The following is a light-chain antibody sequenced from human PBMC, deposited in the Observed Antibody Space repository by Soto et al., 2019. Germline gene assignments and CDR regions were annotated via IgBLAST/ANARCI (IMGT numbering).Light chain of an antibody. CDR3: QQRSNRPPGIT. J-gene: IGKJ5*01. CDR1: ESVSTN. CDR2: DAS. Sequence: EIEMTQSPATLSLAPGERVTLSCRASESVSTNLAWYQQIPGQAPRLLIYDASTRATGIPARFSGSGSGTDFTLAISSLEPEDFAVYYCQQRSNRPPGITFGQGTRLEIK. V-gene: IGKV3-11*01.